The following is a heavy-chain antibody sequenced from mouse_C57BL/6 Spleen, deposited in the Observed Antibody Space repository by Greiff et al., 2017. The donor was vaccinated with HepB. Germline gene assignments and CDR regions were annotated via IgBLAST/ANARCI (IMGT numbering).Heavy chain of an antibody. V-gene: IGHV1-81*01. D-gene: IGHD2-1*01. J-gene: IGHJ2*01. CDR1: GYTFTSYG. CDR2: IYPRSGDT. Sequence: VQLQQSGAELVRPGASVKLSCKASGYTFTSYGMSWVKQRPGQGLEWIGGIYPRSGDTYYNEKFKGKATLTVDKSSSTAYMELRSLTSEDSAVYLCARWDYGYYGFDYWGQGTTVTVSA. CDR3: ARWDYGYYGFDY.